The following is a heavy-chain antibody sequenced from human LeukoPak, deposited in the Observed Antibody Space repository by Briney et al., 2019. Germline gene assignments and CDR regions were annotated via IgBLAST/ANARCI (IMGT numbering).Heavy chain of an antibody. CDR3: ARHHGGTYPGLFDY. J-gene: IGHJ4*02. Sequence: SETLSLTCTVSGGSITTYYWSWIRQPPGKGLEWIGYICNSGNTNYNPSLKSRVTVSVDTSKNQFSLKLSSVTAADTAVYYCARHHGGTYPGLFDYWGQGSLVTVSS. D-gene: IGHD2-15*01. CDR1: GGSITTYY. V-gene: IGHV4-59*08. CDR2: ICNSGNT.